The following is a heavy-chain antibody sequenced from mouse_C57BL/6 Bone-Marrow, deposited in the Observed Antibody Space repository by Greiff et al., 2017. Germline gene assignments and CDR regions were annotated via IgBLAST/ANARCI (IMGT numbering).Heavy chain of an antibody. Sequence: VQLQQSVAELVRPGASVKLSCKASAFNTKNTYMHWVKQRPEQGLEWIGRIDPATGNTKYAPKFQGKATITADTSSNTAYLHLSSLTSEDTAIYYCARSGKLLRSLYFDVWGTGTTRTVSS. CDR2: IDPATGNT. CDR1: AFNTKNTY. CDR3: ARSGKLLRSLYFDV. V-gene: IGHV14-3*01. J-gene: IGHJ2*01. D-gene: IGHD1-1*01.